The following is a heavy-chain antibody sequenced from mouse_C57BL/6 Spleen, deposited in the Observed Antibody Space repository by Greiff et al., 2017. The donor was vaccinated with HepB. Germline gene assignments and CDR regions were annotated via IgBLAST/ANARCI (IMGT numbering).Heavy chain of an antibody. Sequence: QVQLKQPGAELVKPGASVKMSCKASGYTFTSYWITWVKQRPGQGLEWIGDIYPGSGSTNYNEKFKSKATLTVDTSSSTAYMQLSGLTSEDSAVYYCARGGTYYYGSSYAWFAYWGQGTLVTVSA. V-gene: IGHV1-55*01. CDR3: ARGGTYYYGSSYAWFAY. J-gene: IGHJ3*01. D-gene: IGHD1-1*01. CDR2: IYPGSGST. CDR1: GYTFTSYW.